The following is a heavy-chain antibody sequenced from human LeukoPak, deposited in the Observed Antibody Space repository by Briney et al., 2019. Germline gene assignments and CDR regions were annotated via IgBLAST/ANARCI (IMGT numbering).Heavy chain of an antibody. Sequence: PGGSLRLSCAASGFTFSGYSMNWVRQAPGKGLEWVSYISSSSSTIYYADSVKGRFTISRDNAKNSLYLQMNSLRAEDTAVYYCARRYCSSTSCYRPFDYWGQGTLVTVSS. CDR3: ARRYCSSTSCYRPFDY. J-gene: IGHJ4*02. V-gene: IGHV3-48*01. CDR2: ISSSSSTI. D-gene: IGHD2-2*01. CDR1: GFTFSGYS.